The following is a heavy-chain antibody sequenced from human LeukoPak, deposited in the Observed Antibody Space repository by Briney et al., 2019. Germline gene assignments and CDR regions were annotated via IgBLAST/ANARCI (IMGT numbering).Heavy chain of an antibody. Sequence: PGGSLRLSCAGSGFVFEDYAFHWVRQTPEKGLEWVSLITWDGDNTYYADSVQGRFTISRDNSKNSLYLQMYSLRADDTGLYYCAKGGYDFWNFVFWGQGTLVTVSS. D-gene: IGHD3-3*01. V-gene: IGHV3-43D*03. CDR2: ITWDGDNT. J-gene: IGHJ4*02. CDR1: GFVFEDYA. CDR3: AKGGYDFWNFVF.